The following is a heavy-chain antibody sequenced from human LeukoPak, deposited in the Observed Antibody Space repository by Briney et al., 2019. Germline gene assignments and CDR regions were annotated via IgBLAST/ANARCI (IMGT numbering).Heavy chain of an antibody. Sequence: GASVKDSCQVSGYTLTELSMHWVRQARGKGGEWMGGFDPEDGETIYARKFQGRVTMTEDTSTDTAYMELSSLRSEDTAVYYCAAVTMGAEYFQHWGQGTLVTVSS. V-gene: IGHV1-24*01. CDR2: FDPEDGET. CDR1: GYTLTELS. D-gene: IGHD2-2*01. J-gene: IGHJ1*01. CDR3: AAVTMGAEYFQH.